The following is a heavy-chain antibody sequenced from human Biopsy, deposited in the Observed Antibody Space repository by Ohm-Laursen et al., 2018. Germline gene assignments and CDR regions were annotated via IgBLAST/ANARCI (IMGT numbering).Heavy chain of an antibody. CDR1: GVTLSGYA. Sequence: SLRLSCAASGVTLSGYAMNWVRQAPGKGLMWVSRINSDGSSTNYADAVKGRFAISRDNAKNTVFLQMNSLRAEDTAVYYCTRAEAGSGSLLYFDYWGQGTLVTVSS. CDR3: TRAEAGSGSLLYFDY. J-gene: IGHJ4*02. V-gene: IGHV3-74*01. D-gene: IGHD3-10*01. CDR2: INSDGSST.